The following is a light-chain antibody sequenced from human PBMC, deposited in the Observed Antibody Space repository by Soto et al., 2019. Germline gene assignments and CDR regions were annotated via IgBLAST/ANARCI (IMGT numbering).Light chain of an antibody. CDR3: QPYDSSPLS. CDR1: QSVSSSY. Sequence: EIVLTQSPGTLSLSPGERATLSCRASQSVSSSYLARYQQKPGQAPMLLIYGASSTATGIPDRFSGSGSGTDFTLTISRLETEDFAVYYYQPYDSSPLSFGGGTKVEIK. CDR2: GAS. J-gene: IGKJ4*01. V-gene: IGKV3-20*01.